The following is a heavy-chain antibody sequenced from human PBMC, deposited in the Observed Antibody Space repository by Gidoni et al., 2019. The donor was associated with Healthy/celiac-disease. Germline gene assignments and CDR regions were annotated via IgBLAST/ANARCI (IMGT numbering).Heavy chain of an antibody. CDR2: ISSSSSTI. J-gene: IGHJ4*02. CDR3: ARDMAYCGGDCSLDY. D-gene: IGHD2-21*02. CDR1: GFTFCSYS. V-gene: IGHV3-48*02. Sequence: EVQLVESGGGLVQPGGSLRLSCAASGFTFCSYSMNWVRQAPGKGLEWVSYISSSSSTIYYADSVKGRFTISRDNAKNSLYKQMNSLRDEDTAVYYCARDMAYCGGDCSLDYWGQGTLVTVSS.